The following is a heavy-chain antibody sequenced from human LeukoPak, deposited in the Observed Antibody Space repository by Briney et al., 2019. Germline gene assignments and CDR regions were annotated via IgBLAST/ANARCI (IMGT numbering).Heavy chain of an antibody. V-gene: IGHV3-23*01. J-gene: IGHJ4*02. CDR1: GFTFSSYA. CDR2: ISGSGGST. CDR3: AKDDTYYYDSSGYYRFDY. Sequence: SGGSLRLSCAASGFTFSSYAMSWVRQAPGKGLEWVSAISGSGGSTYYADSVKGRFTISRDNSKNTLYLQMNSLRAEDTAVYYCAKDDTYYYDSSGYYRFDYWGQGTLVTVSS. D-gene: IGHD3-22*01.